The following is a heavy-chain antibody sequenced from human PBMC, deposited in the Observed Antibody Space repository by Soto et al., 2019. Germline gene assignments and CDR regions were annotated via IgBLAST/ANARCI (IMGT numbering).Heavy chain of an antibody. CDR3: ATDDGRGLRY. V-gene: IGHV3-64*04. Sequence: LXLXCSASGFPFNIXAVHGVRQPPGKGLQYVSAISSSGGSTYYADSVKGSFTISRDNSKNTLYIQMKRLWVADTATYYCATDDGRGLRYWGQGTLGTVS. D-gene: IGHD3-16*01. CDR2: ISSSGGST. J-gene: IGHJ4*02. CDR1: GFPFNIXA.